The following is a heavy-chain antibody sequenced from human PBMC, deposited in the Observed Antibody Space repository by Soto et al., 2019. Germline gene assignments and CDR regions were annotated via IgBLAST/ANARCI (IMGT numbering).Heavy chain of an antibody. V-gene: IGHV3-73*01. Sequence: GGSLRLSCAASGFTFSGSAMHWVRQASGKGLEWVGRIRSKANSYATAYAASVKGRFTISRYDSKNTAYLQMNSLKTEDTAVYYCTSQYNWNYYYYYGMDVWGQGTTVTVSS. CDR2: IRSKANSYAT. CDR1: GFTFSGSA. CDR3: TSQYNWNYYYYYGMDV. D-gene: IGHD1-20*01. J-gene: IGHJ6*02.